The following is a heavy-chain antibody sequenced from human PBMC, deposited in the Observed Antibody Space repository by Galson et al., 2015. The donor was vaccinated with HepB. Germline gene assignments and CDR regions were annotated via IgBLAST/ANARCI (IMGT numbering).Heavy chain of an antibody. J-gene: IGHJ4*02. D-gene: IGHD3-22*01. CDR2: ISSSSSTI. CDR3: AVDIWDYYDSSGLDY. V-gene: IGHV3-48*04. CDR1: GFTFSSYS. Sequence: SLRLSCAASGFTFSSYSMNWVRQAPGKGLEWVSYISSSSSTIYYADSVKGRFTISRDNAKNSLYLQMNSLRAEDTAVYYCAVDIWDYYDSSGLDYWGQGTLVTVSS.